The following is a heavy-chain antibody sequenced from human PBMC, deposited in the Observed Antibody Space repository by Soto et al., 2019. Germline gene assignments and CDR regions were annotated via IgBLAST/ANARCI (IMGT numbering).Heavy chain of an antibody. Sequence: GGSLRLSCAASGFTFSSYAMSWVRQAPGKGLEWVSAISGSGGSTYYADSVKGRFTISRDNSKNTLYLQMNSLRAEDTAVYYCAKESLRYEGSSWYYFDYWGQGTLVTVSS. J-gene: IGHJ4*02. D-gene: IGHD6-13*01. CDR3: AKESLRYEGSSWYYFDY. CDR2: ISGSGGST. V-gene: IGHV3-23*01. CDR1: GFTFSSYA.